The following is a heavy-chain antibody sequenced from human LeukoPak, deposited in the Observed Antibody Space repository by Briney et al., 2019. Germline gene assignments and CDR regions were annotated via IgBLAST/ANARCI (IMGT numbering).Heavy chain of an antibody. CDR1: GFTFSSYG. V-gene: IGHV3-30*18. J-gene: IGHJ4*02. CDR2: ISYDGSNK. Sequence: GGSLRLSCAASGFTFSSYGMHWVRQAPGKGLEWVAVISYDGSNKYYADSVKGRFTISRDNSKNTLYPQMNSLRAEDTAVYYCAKGGGGSSWYLYYWGQGTLVTVSS. CDR3: AKGGGGSSWYLYY. D-gene: IGHD6-13*01.